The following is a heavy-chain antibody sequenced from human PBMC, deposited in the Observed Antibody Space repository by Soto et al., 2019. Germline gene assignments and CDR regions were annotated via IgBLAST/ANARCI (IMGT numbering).Heavy chain of an antibody. CDR3: ARVHVDTAMEALFYYGMDV. CDR1: GGTFSSYA. CDR2: FIPILGTA. Sequence: QVQLVQSGAEVKKPGSSVKVSCKASGGTFSSYAISWVRQALGQGLGGRGGFIPILGTANYAQRFQGRVTITADESTSTAYMELSSLRSEDTAVYYCARVHVDTAMEALFYYGMDVWGQGTTVTVSS. J-gene: IGHJ6*02. D-gene: IGHD5-18*01. V-gene: IGHV1-69*12.